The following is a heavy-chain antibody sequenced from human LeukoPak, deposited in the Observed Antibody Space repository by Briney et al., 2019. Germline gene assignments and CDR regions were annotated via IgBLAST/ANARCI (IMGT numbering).Heavy chain of an antibody. CDR1: GGSISSYY. D-gene: IGHD3-10*01. CDR2: IYYSGST. J-gene: IGHJ4*02. Sequence: SETLSLTCTVSGGSISSYYWSWIRQPPGKGLEWIGYIYYSGSTNYNPSLKSRVTISVDTSKNQFSLKLSSVTAADTAVYYCARERYYGSGSYLIDYWGQGTLVTVSS. V-gene: IGHV4-59*12. CDR3: ARERYYGSGSYLIDY.